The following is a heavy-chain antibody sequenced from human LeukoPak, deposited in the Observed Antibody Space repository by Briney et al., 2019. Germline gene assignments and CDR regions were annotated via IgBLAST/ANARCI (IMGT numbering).Heavy chain of an antibody. J-gene: IGHJ6*04. D-gene: IGHD3-3*01. V-gene: IGHV1-46*01. CDR2: INPSGGST. CDR3: AAPYLRDYDFWSGYSLDV. Sequence: ASVKVSCKASGYTFTSYYMHWVRQAPGQGLEWVGIINPSGGSTSYAQKFQGRVTMTRDTSTSTVYMELSSLRSEDTAVYYCAAPYLRDYDFWSGYSLDVWGKGTTVTVSS. CDR1: GYTFTSYY.